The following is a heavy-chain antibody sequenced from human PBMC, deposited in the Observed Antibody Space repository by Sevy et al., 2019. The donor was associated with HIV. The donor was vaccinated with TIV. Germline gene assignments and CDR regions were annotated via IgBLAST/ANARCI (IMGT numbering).Heavy chain of an antibody. CDR2: IRYDGSNK. Sequence: GGFLRLSCAASGFTFSSYGMHWVRQSPGKGLEWMAFIRYDGSNKYYADSVKGRFTISRDNSKNTLYLQMNSLRAEDTAVYHCALAGSRITMIVVAQYYFDYWGQGTLVTVSS. J-gene: IGHJ4*02. CDR3: ALAGSRITMIVVAQYYFDY. CDR1: GFTFSSYG. D-gene: IGHD3-22*01. V-gene: IGHV3-30*02.